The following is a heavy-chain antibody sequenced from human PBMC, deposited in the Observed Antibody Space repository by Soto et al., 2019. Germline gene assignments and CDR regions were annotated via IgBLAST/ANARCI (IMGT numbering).Heavy chain of an antibody. V-gene: IGHV3-23*01. CDR2: ISGSGGST. D-gene: IGHD1-26*01. J-gene: IGHJ4*02. CDR1: GFTFSSYG. Sequence: GSLRLSCAASGFTFSSYGMSWVRQAPGKGLEWVSSISGSGGSTYYADSVKGRFTISRDNSKNTLHLQMNSLRAEDTAVYYCAKASAPGGTYFPLWFWGQGTLVTVSS. CDR3: AKASAPGGTYFPLWF.